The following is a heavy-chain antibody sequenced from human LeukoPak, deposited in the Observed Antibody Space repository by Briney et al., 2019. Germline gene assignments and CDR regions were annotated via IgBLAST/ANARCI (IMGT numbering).Heavy chain of an antibody. CDR2: IYSGGST. Sequence: GGSLRLSCAASGFTVSSNYMSWVRQAPGKGLEWVSVIYSGGSTYYADSVKGRFTISRDNSKNTLYLQMNSLRAEDTAVYYCAKYTMVRGDTTDYWGQGTLVTVSS. CDR1: GFTVSSNY. J-gene: IGHJ4*02. D-gene: IGHD3-10*01. CDR3: AKYTMVRGDTTDY. V-gene: IGHV3-53*01.